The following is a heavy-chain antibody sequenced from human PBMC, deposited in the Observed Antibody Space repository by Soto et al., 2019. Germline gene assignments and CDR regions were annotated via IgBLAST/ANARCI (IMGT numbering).Heavy chain of an antibody. CDR2: INHGGST. V-gene: IGHV4-34*01. Sequence: QVQLQQWGAGLLKPSETLSLTCAVYVGSFSGYYWSWIRQPPGKGLEWMGEINHGGSTNYNPSLKIRGTISVDTSKNQFSLKLSSVTAADTAVYYCARASSASTVTSQGYYFDYWGQGTLVTVSS. CDR3: ARASSASTVTSQGYYFDY. D-gene: IGHD4-17*01. CDR1: VGSFSGYY. J-gene: IGHJ4*02.